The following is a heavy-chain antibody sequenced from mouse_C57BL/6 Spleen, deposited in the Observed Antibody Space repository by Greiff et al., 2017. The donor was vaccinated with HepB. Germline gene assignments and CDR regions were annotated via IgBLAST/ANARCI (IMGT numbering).Heavy chain of an antibody. J-gene: IGHJ1*03. CDR2: IYPRDGST. D-gene: IGHD1-1*01. CDR3: SRDYGSNIPYWYFDV. V-gene: IGHV1-78*01. Sequence: VQLQQSDAELVKPGASVKISCKVSGYTFTDHTIHWMKQRPEPGLEWIGYIYPRDGSTKYNEKFKGKATLTADKYSSTAYMQLNSLTSEDSAVYCLSRDYGSNIPYWYFDVWGTGTTVTVSS. CDR1: GYTFTDHT.